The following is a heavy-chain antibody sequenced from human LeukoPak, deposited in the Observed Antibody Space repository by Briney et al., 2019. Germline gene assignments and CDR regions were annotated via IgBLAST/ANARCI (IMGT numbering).Heavy chain of an antibody. V-gene: IGHV4-4*07. CDR2: IYTSGST. D-gene: IGHD3-22*01. CDR1: GGSISSYY. Sequence: SETLSLTCTVSGGSISSYYWSWIRQPAGKGLGWIGRIYTSGSTNYNPSLKSRVTISVDTSKNQFSLKLSSVTAADTAVYYCARSRSYYYDSSGPLAFDIWGQGTMVTVSS. CDR3: ARSRSYYYDSSGPLAFDI. J-gene: IGHJ3*02.